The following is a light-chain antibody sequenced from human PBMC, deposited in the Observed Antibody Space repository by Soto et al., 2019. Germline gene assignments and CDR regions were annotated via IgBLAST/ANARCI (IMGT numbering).Light chain of an antibody. J-gene: IGLJ2*01. CDR3: GTWDFGLSTVV. CDR1: SSNIGRGYD. Sequence: QSVLTQPPSVSGAPGQTVTISCTGSSSNIGRGYDVHWYQQVPGSAPRLLLSGDSNRPSGVPDRFSGSKSVTSATLDITGLQTGDEADYYCGTWDFGLSTVVFGGGTKLTVL. V-gene: IGLV1-40*01. CDR2: GDS.